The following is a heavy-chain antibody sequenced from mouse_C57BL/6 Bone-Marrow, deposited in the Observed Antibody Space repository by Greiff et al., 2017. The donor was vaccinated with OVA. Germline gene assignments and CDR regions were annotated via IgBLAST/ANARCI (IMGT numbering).Heavy chain of an antibody. J-gene: IGHJ2*01. CDR2: IYPRSGNT. V-gene: IGHV1-81*01. D-gene: IGHD1-1*01. CDR1: GYTFTSYG. Sequence: VKLQQSGAELARPGASVKLSCKASGYTFTSYGISWVKQRTGQGLEWIGEIYPRSGNTYYNEKFKGKATLTADKSSSTAYMELRSLTSEDSAVYFCASYYYGPYYFDYWGQGTTLTVSS. CDR3: ASYYYGPYYFDY.